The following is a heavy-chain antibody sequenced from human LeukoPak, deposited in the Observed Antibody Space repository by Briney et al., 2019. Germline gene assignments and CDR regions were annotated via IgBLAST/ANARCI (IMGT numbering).Heavy chain of an antibody. Sequence: SETLSLTCTVSGYSISSGYYWGWIRQPPGKGLEWIGSIYHSGSTYYNPSLKSRVTISVDTSKNQFSLKLSSVTAADTAVYYCASQGYYYDCSGYTDYWGQGTLVTVSS. CDR3: ASQGYYYDCSGYTDY. V-gene: IGHV4-38-2*02. J-gene: IGHJ4*02. CDR2: IYHSGST. D-gene: IGHD3-22*01. CDR1: GYSISSGYY.